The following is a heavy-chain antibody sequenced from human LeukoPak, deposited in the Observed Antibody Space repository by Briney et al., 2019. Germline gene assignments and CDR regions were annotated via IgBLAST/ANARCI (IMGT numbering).Heavy chain of an antibody. J-gene: IGHJ4*02. CDR3: ARAVTSTEGY. CDR2: LNQDGSEK. Sequence: GGSLRLSCAASGYTFSTYWMTWVRQAPGKGLEWVASLNQDGSEKYYVDSVKGRFTITRDNAQKSLYLEMKSLSAKDTAVYYCARAVTSTEGYWGQGTLVTVSS. V-gene: IGHV3-7*03. CDR1: GYTFSTYW.